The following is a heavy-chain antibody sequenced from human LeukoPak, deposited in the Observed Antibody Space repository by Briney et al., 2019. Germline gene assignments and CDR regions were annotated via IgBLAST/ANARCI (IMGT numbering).Heavy chain of an antibody. CDR3: ARVRIHLWLAGAFDI. Sequence: SETLSLTCAVSGGSINSSNWWTWVRQPPGKGLEWIGEIYHSGSTNFNPSLRSRVTISVDKSKNHFSLRLTFVTAADTAVYYCARVRIHLWLAGAFDIWGQGTMVTVSS. V-gene: IGHV4-4*02. CDR2: IYHSGST. D-gene: IGHD5-18*01. CDR1: GGSINSSNW. J-gene: IGHJ3*02.